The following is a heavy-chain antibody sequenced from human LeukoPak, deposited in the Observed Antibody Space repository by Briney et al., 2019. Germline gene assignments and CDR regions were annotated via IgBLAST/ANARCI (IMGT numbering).Heavy chain of an antibody. CDR3: ARSKIAVADYYFDY. CDR1: GGSISSYY. J-gene: IGHJ4*02. D-gene: IGHD6-19*01. Sequence: SETLSLTCTVSGGSISSYYWSWIRQPAGKGLEWIGRIYTSGSTNYNPSLKSRVTMSVDTFKNQFSLKLSSVTAADTAVYYCARSKIAVADYYFDYWGQGTLVTVSS. CDR2: IYTSGST. V-gene: IGHV4-4*07.